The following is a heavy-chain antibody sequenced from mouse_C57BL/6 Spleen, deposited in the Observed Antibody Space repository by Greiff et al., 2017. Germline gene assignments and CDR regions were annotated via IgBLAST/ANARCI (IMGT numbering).Heavy chain of an antibody. J-gene: IGHJ1*03. CDR3: TRDYGSREWYFDV. CDR1: GYTFTDYE. CDR2: IDPETGGT. D-gene: IGHD1-1*01. V-gene: IGHV1-15*01. Sequence: VQLQQSGAELVRPGASVTLSCKASGYTFTDYEMHWVKQTPVHGLEWIGAIDPETGGTAYNQKFKGKAILTADKSSSTAYMELRSLTSEDSAVYYCTRDYGSREWYFDVWGTGTTVTVSS.